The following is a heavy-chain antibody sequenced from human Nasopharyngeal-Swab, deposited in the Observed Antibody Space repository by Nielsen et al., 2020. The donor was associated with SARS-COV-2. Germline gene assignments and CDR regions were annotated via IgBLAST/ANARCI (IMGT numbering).Heavy chain of an antibody. J-gene: IGHJ2*01. CDR1: GFTISSYD. Sequence: GGSLRLSCAASGFTISSYDMHWVRQATGKGLEWVSAIGTAGDPYYPGSVKGRFTISRENAKNSLYLQMNSLRAGDTAVYYCARGEATRYSWYFDLWGRGTLVTVSS. D-gene: IGHD1-26*01. CDR2: IGTAGDP. CDR3: ARGEATRYSWYFDL. V-gene: IGHV3-13*05.